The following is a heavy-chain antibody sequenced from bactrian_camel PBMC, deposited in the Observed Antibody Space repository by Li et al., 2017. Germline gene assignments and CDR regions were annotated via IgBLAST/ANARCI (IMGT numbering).Heavy chain of an antibody. J-gene: IGHJ4*01. CDR1: GFTFDDSD. Sequence: VQLVESGGGSVQAGETLRLSCTASGFTFDDSDVGWYRQAPGRGLEWVSSINGRGSSTYYSGSVKGRFTISRNNAKNTVNLQMSSLQSEDTALFYCATGRRTYGGGNWYYDYWGQGTQVTVS. D-gene: IGHD6*01. V-gene: IGHV3-1*01. CDR2: INGRGSST. CDR3: ATGRRTYGGGNWYYDY.